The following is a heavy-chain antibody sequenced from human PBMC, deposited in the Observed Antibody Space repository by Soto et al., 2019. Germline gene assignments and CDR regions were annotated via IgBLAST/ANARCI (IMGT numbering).Heavy chain of an antibody. CDR3: ARGNRHWYSSSWSANRVDY. J-gene: IGHJ4*02. D-gene: IGHD6-13*01. V-gene: IGHV4-31*03. Sequence: SETLSLTCTVSGGSISSGGYYWSWIRQHPGKGLEWIGYIYYSGSTYYNPSLKSRVTISVDTSKNQFSLKLSSVTAADTAVYYCARGNRHWYSSSWSANRVDYWGQGTLVTVSS. CDR1: GGSISSGGYY. CDR2: IYYSGST.